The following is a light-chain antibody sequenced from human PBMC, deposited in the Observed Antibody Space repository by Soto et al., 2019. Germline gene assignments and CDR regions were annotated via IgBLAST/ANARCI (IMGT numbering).Light chain of an antibody. Sequence: EIVLTQSPDTLSLSPGERATLSCRASQSVSSSYLAWYQQKPGQAPRLLIYGASSRATGIPDRFSGSGSGTDFTLTISSLQPEDFATYYCQQSYSTPQTFGQGTKVDI. CDR3: QQSYSTPQT. V-gene: IGKV3-20*01. CDR1: QSVSSSY. J-gene: IGKJ1*01. CDR2: GAS.